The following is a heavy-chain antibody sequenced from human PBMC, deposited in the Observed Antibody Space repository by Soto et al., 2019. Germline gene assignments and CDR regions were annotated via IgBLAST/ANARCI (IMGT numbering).Heavy chain of an antibody. CDR2: ISGTGGST. Sequence: GGSLRLSCAASGFTFSSYAMSWVRQAPGKGLEWVSAISGTGGSTYYADSVKGRITISRDNSKNSLYLQMNSLRAEDTAEYYCAEGSRYDSRSSYYYYGMDVWGQGTTVTVSS. V-gene: IGHV3-23*01. CDR1: GFTFSSYA. CDR3: AEGSRYDSRSSYYYYGMDV. J-gene: IGHJ6*02. D-gene: IGHD5-12*01.